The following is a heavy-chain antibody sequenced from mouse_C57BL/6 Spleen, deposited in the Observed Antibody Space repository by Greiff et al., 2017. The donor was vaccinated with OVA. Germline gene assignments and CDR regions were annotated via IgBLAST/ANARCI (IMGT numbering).Heavy chain of an antibody. D-gene: IGHD1-3*01. J-gene: IGHJ1*03. V-gene: IGHV1-80*01. CDR2: IYPGDGDT. CDR1: GYAFSSYW. CDR3: AREWRGTGYFDV. Sequence: QVQLQQSGAELVKPGASVKISCKASGYAFSSYWLNWVKQRPGKGLEWIGQIYPGDGDTNYNGTFKGKATLTADKSSSTAYMQLSSLTSEDSAVYFCAREWRGTGYFDVWGTGTTVTVSS.